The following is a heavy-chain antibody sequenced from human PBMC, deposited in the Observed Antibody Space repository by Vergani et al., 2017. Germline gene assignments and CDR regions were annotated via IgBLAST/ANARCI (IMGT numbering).Heavy chain of an antibody. J-gene: IGHJ4*02. V-gene: IGHV1-8*01. CDR3: ARGPGFLEWLFSYFDY. CDR2: MNPNSGNT. D-gene: IGHD3-3*01. CDR1: GYTFTSYD. Sequence: QVQLVQSGAEVKKPGASVKVSCKASGYTFTSYDINWVRQATGQGLEWMGWMNPNSGNTGYARKFQGRVTMTRNTSISTAYMELSSLRSEETAVYYCARGPGFLEWLFSYFDYWGQGTLVTVSS.